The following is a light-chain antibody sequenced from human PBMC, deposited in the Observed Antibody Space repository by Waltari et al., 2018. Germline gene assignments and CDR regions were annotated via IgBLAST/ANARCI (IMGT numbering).Light chain of an antibody. CDR3: AAWDDSLSVGV. CDR2: RNN. V-gene: IGLV1-47*01. Sequence: QSVLTQPPSASGTPGQRVTISCSGSSSNLGRNYVYWYQQFPGTAPKLLISRNNPPPSGVPDRFSGSKAGTSASLAVSGLRSEDEADYYCAAWDDSLSVGVFGGGTRVTVL. CDR1: SSNLGRNY. J-gene: IGLJ3*02.